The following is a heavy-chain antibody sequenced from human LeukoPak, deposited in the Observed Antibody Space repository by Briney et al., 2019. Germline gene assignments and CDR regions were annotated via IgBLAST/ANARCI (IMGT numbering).Heavy chain of an antibody. CDR3: ARDKDCSSTSCYNAFDI. J-gene: IGHJ3*02. V-gene: IGHV3-30*03. CDR2: ISYDGSNN. D-gene: IGHD2-2*02. Sequence: GGSLRLSCAASGFTFSSYGMHWVRQAPGKGLEWVAVISYDGSNNYYADSVRGRFTISRDNSENTLYLQVHSLRVEDTAMYYCARDKDCSSTSCYNAFDIWGQGTMVTVSS. CDR1: GFTFSSYG.